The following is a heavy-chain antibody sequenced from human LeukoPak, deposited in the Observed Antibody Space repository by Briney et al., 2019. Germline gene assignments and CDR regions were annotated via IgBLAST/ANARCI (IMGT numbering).Heavy chain of an antibody. CDR2: ISWNSGSI. Sequence: PGRSLRLSCAASGFTFDDYAMHWVRQAPGKGLEWVSGISWNSGSIGYADSVKGRFTISRDNAKNSLYLQMNSLRAEDTALYYCAKDRIAAAGIDAFDIWGQGTMVIVSS. CDR3: AKDRIAAAGIDAFDI. D-gene: IGHD6-13*01. CDR1: GFTFDDYA. J-gene: IGHJ3*02. V-gene: IGHV3-9*01.